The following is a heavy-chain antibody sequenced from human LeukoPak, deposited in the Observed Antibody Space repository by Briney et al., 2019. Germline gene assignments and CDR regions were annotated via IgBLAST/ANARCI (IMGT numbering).Heavy chain of an antibody. Sequence: TGGSLRLSCAASGFTVSSNYMSWIRQAPGKGLEWVSVIYSGGSTYYADSVKGRFTISRDNSKNTLYLQMNSLRAEDTAVYYCARSRGSYYIFDYWGQGTLVTVSS. CDR1: GFTVSSNY. V-gene: IGHV3-53*01. CDR2: IYSGGST. J-gene: IGHJ4*02. D-gene: IGHD1-26*01. CDR3: ARSRGSYYIFDY.